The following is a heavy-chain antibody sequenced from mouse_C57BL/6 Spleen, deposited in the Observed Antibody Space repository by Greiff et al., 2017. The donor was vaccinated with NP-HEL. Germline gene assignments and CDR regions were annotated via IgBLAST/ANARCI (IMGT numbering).Heavy chain of an antibody. D-gene: IGHD3-3*01. CDR2: IDPNSGGT. V-gene: IGHV1-62-3*01. CDR1: GYTFTSYW. CDR3: ARGDKASLSYWYFDV. J-gene: IGHJ1*03. Sequence: VQLQQPGAELVKPGASVKLSCKASGYTFTSYWMHWVKQRPGRGLEWIGRIDPNSGGTKYNEKFKSKATLTVDKSSSTAYMQLSNLTSEDSAVYYCARGDKASLSYWYFDVWGTGTTVTVSS.